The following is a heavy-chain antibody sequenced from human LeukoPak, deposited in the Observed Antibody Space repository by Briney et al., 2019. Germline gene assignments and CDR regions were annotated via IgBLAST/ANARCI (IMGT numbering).Heavy chain of an antibody. Sequence: SQTLSLTCTVSGGSISSGGYYWSWIRQPPGKGLEWIAYISDIGSINYNPSLRSRVTISLDTSKNQFSLKLSSVTAADTAVYYCAGHHPRNTVDFWGQGTLVTVSS. J-gene: IGHJ4*02. V-gene: IGHV4-61*08. CDR2: ISDIGSI. CDR3: AGHHPRNTVDF. CDR1: GGSISSGGYY. D-gene: IGHD2/OR15-2a*01.